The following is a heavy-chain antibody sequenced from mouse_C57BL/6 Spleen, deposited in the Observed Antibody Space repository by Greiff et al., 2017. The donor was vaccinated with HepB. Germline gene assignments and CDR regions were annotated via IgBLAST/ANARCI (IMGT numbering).Heavy chain of an antibody. D-gene: IGHD1-1*01. Sequence: VQLQESGAELVRPGTSVKVSCKASGYAFTNYLIEWVKQSPGQGLEWIGVINPGSGGTNYNEKLKGKATLTTDKSTSTAYMQLSSLTSEDSAVYFYARACYGSSPSFGYWGQGTTLTVSS. J-gene: IGHJ2*01. V-gene: IGHV1-54*01. CDR2: INPGSGGT. CDR3: ARACYGSSPSFGY. CDR1: GYAFTNYL.